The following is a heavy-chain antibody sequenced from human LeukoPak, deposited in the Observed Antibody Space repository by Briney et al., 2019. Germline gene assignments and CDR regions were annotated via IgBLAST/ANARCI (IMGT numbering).Heavy chain of an antibody. Sequence: GGSLRLSCTASGFTFSSYGMHWVRQAPGKGLEWVAVISYDGSNKYYADSVKGRSTISRDNSKNTLYLQMNSLRAEDTAVYYCAKDRAYMVRGVIFDYWGQGTLVTVSS. CDR3: AKDRAYMVRGVIFDY. CDR2: ISYDGSNK. D-gene: IGHD3-10*01. CDR1: GFTFSSYG. J-gene: IGHJ4*02. V-gene: IGHV3-30*18.